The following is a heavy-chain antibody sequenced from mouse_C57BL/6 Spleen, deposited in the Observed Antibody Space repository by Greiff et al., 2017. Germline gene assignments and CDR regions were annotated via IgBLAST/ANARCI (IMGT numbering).Heavy chain of an antibody. D-gene: IGHD2-2*01. CDR2: ISYYGSN. J-gene: IGHJ2*01. CDR1: GYSITSGYY. Sequence: EVKLQESGPGLVKPSQSLSLTCSVTGYSITSGYYWNWIRQFPGNKLEWMGYISYYGSNNYNPSLKNRISITRDTSKNQFFLKLNSGTTEDTATYYCAREGGYGFDYWGQGTTLTVSS. V-gene: IGHV3-6*01. CDR3: AREGGYGFDY.